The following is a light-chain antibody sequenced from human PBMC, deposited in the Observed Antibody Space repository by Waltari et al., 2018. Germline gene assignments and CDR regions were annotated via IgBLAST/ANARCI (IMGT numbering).Light chain of an antibody. Sequence: DIQLTQSPSILSASVGDRVTITCRASQDISSYLAWYQQKPGRAPKLLIYAASTLQSGFPSRLSGSGSGTEFTLTISSLQPEDFVTYYCQQVNNYPFTFGPGTILDVK. V-gene: IGKV1-9*01. CDR3: QQVNNYPFT. CDR2: AAS. J-gene: IGKJ3*01. CDR1: QDISSY.